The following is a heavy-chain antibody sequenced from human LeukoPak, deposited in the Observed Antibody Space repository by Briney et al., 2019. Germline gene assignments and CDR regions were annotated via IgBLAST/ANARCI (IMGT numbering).Heavy chain of an antibody. Sequence: SGTLSLTCSVSGDSISSSNWWSWVRQSPGKGLEWIGEIFPSGSTQYNPSLKGRVTLSMDKSKNQFSLKLTSVTAADTAVYYCARGWNEKSGQPRYWGQGALVTVSS. CDR1: GDSISSSNW. CDR3: ARGWNEKSGQPRY. CDR2: IFPSGST. D-gene: IGHD1-1*01. J-gene: IGHJ4*02. V-gene: IGHV4-4*02.